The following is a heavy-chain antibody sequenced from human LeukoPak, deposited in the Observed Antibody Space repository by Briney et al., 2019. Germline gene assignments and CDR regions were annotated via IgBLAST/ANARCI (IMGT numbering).Heavy chain of an antibody. J-gene: IGHJ6*02. V-gene: IGHV1-18*01. CDR2: ISAYNGNT. CDR3: AILPEFDYYYYGMDV. CDR1: GYTFTSYG. Sequence: GASVKVSCKASGYTFTSYGISWVRQAPGQGLEWMGWISAYNGNTNYAQKLQGRVTMTTDTSTSTAYMELRSLRSDDTAVYYCAILPEFDYYYYGMDVWGQGTTVTVSS.